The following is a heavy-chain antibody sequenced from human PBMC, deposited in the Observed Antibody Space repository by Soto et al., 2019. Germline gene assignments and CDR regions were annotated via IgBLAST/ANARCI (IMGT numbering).Heavy chain of an antibody. CDR1: GFTFSSYS. Sequence: EVQLVESGGGLVKPGGSLRLSCAASGFTFSSYSMNWVRQAPGKGLEWVSSISSSSSYIYYADSVKGRFTISRDNAKNSLYLQMNSLRAEDTAVYYCARSDGDDWGYYYYGMDVWGQGTTVTVSS. V-gene: IGHV3-21*01. J-gene: IGHJ6*02. CDR2: ISSSSSYI. D-gene: IGHD3-16*01. CDR3: ARSDGDDWGYYYYGMDV.